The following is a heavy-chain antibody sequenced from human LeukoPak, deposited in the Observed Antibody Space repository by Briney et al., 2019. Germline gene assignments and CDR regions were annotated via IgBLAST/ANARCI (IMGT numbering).Heavy chain of an antibody. CDR2: TNHSGST. CDR3: ASVLRYFAYNWFDP. CDR1: GGSFSGYY. Sequence: SETLSLTCAVYGGSFSGYYWSWIRQPPGKGLEWIGETNHSGSTNYNPSLKSRVTISVDTSKNQFSLKLSSVTAADTAVYYCASVLRYFAYNWFDPWGQGTLVTVSS. V-gene: IGHV4-34*01. J-gene: IGHJ5*02. D-gene: IGHD3-9*01.